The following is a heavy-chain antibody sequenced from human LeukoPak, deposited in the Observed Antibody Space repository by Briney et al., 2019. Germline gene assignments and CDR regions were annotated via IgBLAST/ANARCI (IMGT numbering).Heavy chain of an antibody. CDR1: GFTFSNYW. V-gene: IGHV3-7*01. CDR3: ARALHVYSSSSIEGFDY. CDR2: IKQDGSEK. D-gene: IGHD6-6*01. J-gene: IGHJ4*02. Sequence: GGSLRLSCAASGFTFSNYWMSWVRQAPGKGLEWVANIKQDGSEKYYVDSVKGRFTISRDNAKNSLYLQMNSLRAEDTAVYYCARALHVYSSSSIEGFDYWGQGTLVTVSS.